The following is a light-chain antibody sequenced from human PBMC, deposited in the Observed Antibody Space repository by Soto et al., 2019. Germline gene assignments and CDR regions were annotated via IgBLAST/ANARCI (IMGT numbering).Light chain of an antibody. CDR3: QQFKSYPLT. CDR2: AAS. J-gene: IGKJ4*01. V-gene: IGKV1-9*01. CDR1: QGISSY. Sequence: IQLTQSPSFLSTSVRDRVTITCRASQGISSYLAWYHHKPGKAPKLLIYAASTLQSGVPSRFRGSGSGTDCTLTIISLQPEDFATYNCQQFKSYPLTVGGGTKVEIK.